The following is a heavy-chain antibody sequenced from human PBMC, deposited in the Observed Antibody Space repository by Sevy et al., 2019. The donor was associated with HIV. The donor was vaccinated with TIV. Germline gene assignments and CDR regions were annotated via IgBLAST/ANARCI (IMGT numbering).Heavy chain of an antibody. CDR1: GFTVSSNY. CDR3: ARIVADYYGMDV. D-gene: IGHD2-15*01. J-gene: IGHJ6*02. V-gene: IGHV3-53*01. CDR2: IYSGGST. Sequence: GGSLRLSCAASGFTVSSNYMSWVRQAPGKGLEWVSVIYSGGSTYYADSVKGRFTISRDNSKNTLYLQMNSLRAEDTAVYYCARIVADYYGMDVWGQGTTVTVSS.